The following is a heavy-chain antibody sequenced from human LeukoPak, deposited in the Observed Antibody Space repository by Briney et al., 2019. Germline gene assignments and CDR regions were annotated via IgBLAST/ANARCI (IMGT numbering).Heavy chain of an antibody. D-gene: IGHD2-21*02. V-gene: IGHV4-59*08. CDR3: ARHRFASAAILDY. CDR2: FYYSGST. J-gene: IGHJ4*02. Sequence: PSETLSLTCSVSGGAVSSFYWSWIRQSPGRGLEWIGYFYYSGSTKYNPSLNSRVTMSGDTSKNQLSLRLRSVTASDTAMYYCARHRFASAAILDYWGQGVLVTVSS. CDR1: GGAVSSFY.